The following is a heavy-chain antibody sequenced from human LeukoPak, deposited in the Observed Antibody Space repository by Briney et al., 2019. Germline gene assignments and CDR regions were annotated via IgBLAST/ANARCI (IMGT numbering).Heavy chain of an antibody. CDR2: IYSSGST. Sequence: PSETLSLTCTVSGVSFTTYYWTWIRQPAGKGPEWIGRIYSSGSTNYNPSLKSRVTISIDTSKNQFSLKVSSVTAADTAVYFCARVLVSDYGDYFDYWAQGTLVTVSS. CDR3: ARVLVSDYGDYFDY. CDR1: GVSFTTYY. D-gene: IGHD4-17*01. V-gene: IGHV4-4*07. J-gene: IGHJ4*02.